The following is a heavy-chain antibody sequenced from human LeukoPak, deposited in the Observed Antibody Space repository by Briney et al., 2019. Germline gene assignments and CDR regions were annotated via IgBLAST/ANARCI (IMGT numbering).Heavy chain of an antibody. CDR2: ISSNGGSI. V-gene: IGHV3-64*01. J-gene: IGHJ4*02. CDR3: ARDGYGGSFDY. D-gene: IGHD3-16*01. CDR1: GFTFSSFA. Sequence: PGGSLRFSCAASGFTFSSFAMHWVRQAPGKGLEYVSAISSNGGSIYYANSVKGRFTISRDNSKNTLYLQMGSLRAEDMAVYYCARDGYGGSFDYWVQGSLVTVSS.